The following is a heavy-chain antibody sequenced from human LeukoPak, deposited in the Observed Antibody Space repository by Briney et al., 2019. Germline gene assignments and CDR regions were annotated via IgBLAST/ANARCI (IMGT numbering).Heavy chain of an antibody. D-gene: IGHD6-19*01. CDR3: VRLASGLIDY. V-gene: IGHV4-39*01. J-gene: IGHJ4*02. Sequence: PSETLSLTCTVSGGSIDNSHYYWGWIRQPTGEGLEWIASIHYSGSTHYNPSLKSRVTISVDTSKNQFSLKLSSVTAADTAVYYCVRLASGLIDYWGQGTLVTVSS. CDR2: IHYSGST. CDR1: GGSIDNSHYY.